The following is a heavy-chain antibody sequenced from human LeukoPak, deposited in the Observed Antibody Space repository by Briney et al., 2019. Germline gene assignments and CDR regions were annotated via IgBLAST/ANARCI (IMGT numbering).Heavy chain of an antibody. CDR2: IYHSGST. D-gene: IGHD1-26*01. V-gene: IGHV4-38-2*01. CDR3: ARQGSYYRFDY. Sequence: SETLSLTCAVSGYSISSGYYWGWIRQLPGKGLEWIGSIYHSGSTYYNPSPESRVTLSVDTSKNQFSLRLSSVTATDTAVYYCARQGSYYRFDYWGQGTLVTVSS. CDR1: GYSISSGYY. J-gene: IGHJ4*02.